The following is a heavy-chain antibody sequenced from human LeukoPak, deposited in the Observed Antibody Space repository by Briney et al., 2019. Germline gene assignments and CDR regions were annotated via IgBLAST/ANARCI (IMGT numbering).Heavy chain of an antibody. CDR1: GFTLSRYG. CDR2: IRYDGSNN. V-gene: IGHV3-30*02. CDR3: AKGRVRGVILPLDY. D-gene: IGHD3-10*01. Sequence: GGSLRLSCAASGFTLSRYGMHWVRQAPGKGLEWVAFIRYDGSNNHYADSVKGRFTISRDNFKNTLYLQMNSLRPEDTSVYYCAKGRVRGVILPLDYWGQGTLVTVSS. J-gene: IGHJ4*02.